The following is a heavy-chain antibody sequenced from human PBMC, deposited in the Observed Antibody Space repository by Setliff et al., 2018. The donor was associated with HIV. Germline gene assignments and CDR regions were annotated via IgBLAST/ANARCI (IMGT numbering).Heavy chain of an antibody. Sequence: GGSLRLSCAASGFTFSTYGMHWVRQAPGKGLEWVAFIRYDGSNKYYADSVKGRFTISRDSSMNTLYLQMNSLRAEDTAVYYCAKDRDCSGGSCYSEDFDYWGQGTLVTVSS. CDR1: GFTFSTYG. CDR2: IRYDGSNK. V-gene: IGHV3-30*02. CDR3: AKDRDCSGGSCYSEDFDY. J-gene: IGHJ4*02. D-gene: IGHD2-15*01.